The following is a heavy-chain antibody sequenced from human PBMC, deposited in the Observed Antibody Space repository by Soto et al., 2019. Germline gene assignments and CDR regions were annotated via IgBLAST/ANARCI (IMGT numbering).Heavy chain of an antibody. D-gene: IGHD2-2*01. CDR1: GFTFSSYA. Sequence: GGSLRLSCAASGFTFSSYAMHWVRQAAGKGLEWLSSIGTAGDTYYPGSVKGRFTISRENAKNSLYLQMNSLRAGDTAVYYCAREPQCSSTSCYGMDVWGQGTTVTVSS. J-gene: IGHJ6*02. V-gene: IGHV3-13*01. CDR3: AREPQCSSTSCYGMDV. CDR2: IGTAGDT.